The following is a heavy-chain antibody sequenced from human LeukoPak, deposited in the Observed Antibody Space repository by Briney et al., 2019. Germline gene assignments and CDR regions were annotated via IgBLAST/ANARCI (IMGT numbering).Heavy chain of an antibody. CDR3: ALRSAATFAFDI. Sequence: GESLKISCKGSGYPFTNYWIGWVRQMPGKGLEWMGIIYPGDSVTRYSPSFQGQVTISADKSISSAYLQCNSLKASDIAIYYCALRSAATFAFDIWGQGTMVTVSS. CDR1: GYPFTNYW. J-gene: IGHJ3*02. D-gene: IGHD2-15*01. CDR2: IYPGDSVT. V-gene: IGHV5-51*01.